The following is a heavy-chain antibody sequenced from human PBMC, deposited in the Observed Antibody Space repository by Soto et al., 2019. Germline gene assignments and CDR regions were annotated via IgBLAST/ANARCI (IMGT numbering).Heavy chain of an antibody. CDR2: TTDTDGDR. V-gene: IGHV3-23*01. D-gene: IGHD2-2*01. J-gene: IGHJ3*01. CDR1: GITFRSRA. CDR3: VRVYASNTFDL. Sequence: EEQLLESGGDLVQPGGSLRLSCVASGITFRSRAMSWVRQAPGEGLEWVSTTTDTDGDRKYADSVRGRFTISRDNAKNSLSLQMNSLRDEDTALYYCVRVYASNTFDLWGQGTVVTVSS.